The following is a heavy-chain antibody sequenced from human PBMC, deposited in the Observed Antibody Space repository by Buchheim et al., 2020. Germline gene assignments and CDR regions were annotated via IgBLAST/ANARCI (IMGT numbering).Heavy chain of an antibody. CDR1: GFTFSSYA. J-gene: IGHJ5*02. V-gene: IGHV3-23*01. CDR2: ISGSGGST. Sequence: EVQLLESGGGLVQPGGSLRLSCAASGFTFSSYAMSWVRQAPGKGLEWVSAISGSGGSTYYADSVKGRFTISRDNSQNTLYLQMNSLRAEDTAVYYCAKDNSEYDYIWGSYRFPWGQGTL. D-gene: IGHD3-16*02. CDR3: AKDNSEYDYIWGSYRFP.